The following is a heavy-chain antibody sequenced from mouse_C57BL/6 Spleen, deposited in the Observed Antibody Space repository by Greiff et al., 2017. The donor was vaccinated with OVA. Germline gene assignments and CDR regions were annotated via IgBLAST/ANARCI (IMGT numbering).Heavy chain of an antibody. V-gene: IGHV1-15*01. J-gene: IGHJ4*01. CDR3: NYGPSYYAMDY. CDR1: GYTFTDYE. CDR2: IDPETGGT. D-gene: IGHD1-1*01. Sequence: VQLQESGAELVRPGASVTLSCKASGYTFTDYEMHWVKQTPVHGLEWIGAIDPETGGTAYNQKFKGKAILTADKSSSTAYMELRSLTSEDSAVYYCNYGPSYYAMDYWGQGTSVTVSS.